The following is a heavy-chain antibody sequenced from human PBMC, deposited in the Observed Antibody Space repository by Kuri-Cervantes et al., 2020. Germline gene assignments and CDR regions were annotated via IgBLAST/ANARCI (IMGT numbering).Heavy chain of an antibody. CDR3: ARGGVEYYGSGSYYLSRNLDY. V-gene: IGHV4-4*02. J-gene: IGHJ4*02. CDR2: IYHSGST. D-gene: IGHD3-10*01. CDR1: GGSISSSNW. Sequence: GSLRLSCAVSGGSISSSNWWSWVRQPPGKGLEWIGEIYHSGSTNYNPSLKSRVTISVDKSKNQFSLKLSSVTAADTAVYYCARGGVEYYGSGSYYLSRNLDYWGQGTLVTVSS.